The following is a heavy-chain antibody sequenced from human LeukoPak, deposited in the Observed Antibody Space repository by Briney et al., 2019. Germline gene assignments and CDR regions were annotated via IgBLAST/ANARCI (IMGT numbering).Heavy chain of an antibody. CDR1: GGFISGNYHY. J-gene: IGHJ4*02. CDR2: IYFSGTT. D-gene: IGHD3-3*01. Sequence: PSETLSLTCTVSGGFISGNYHYWGWIRQPPGMGLEWIGTIYFSGTTSYNPSLKSRVTISVDTSRNQFSLKLSSVTATDTAVYFCMTHLDSQKGYYFDYWGQGALVTVSS. V-gene: IGHV4-39*01. CDR3: MTHLDSQKGYYFDY.